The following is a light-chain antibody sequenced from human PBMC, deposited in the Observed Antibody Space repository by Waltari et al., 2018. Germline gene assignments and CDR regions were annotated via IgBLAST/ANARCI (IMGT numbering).Light chain of an antibody. J-gene: IGKJ2*01. V-gene: IGKV1-39*01. CDR1: QSISDH. Sequence: DIQMTQSPSSLSLSVGDRVTITCRASQSISDHLNWYQQKPGEAPKLLIYVASNLESGFPSRFSGSGSGTDFTLTINSLQPGDFATYYCQQSSTTPFFGQGTKLESK. CDR3: QQSSTTPF. CDR2: VAS.